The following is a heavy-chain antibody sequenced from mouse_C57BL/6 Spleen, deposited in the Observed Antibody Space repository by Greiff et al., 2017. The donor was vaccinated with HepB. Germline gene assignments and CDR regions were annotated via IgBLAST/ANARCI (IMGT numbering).Heavy chain of an antibody. V-gene: IGHV1-18*01. J-gene: IGHJ3*01. Sequence: VQLQQSGPELVKPGASVKIPCKASGYTFTDYNMDWVKQSHGKSLEWIGDINPNNGGTIYNQKFKDKATLTVDKSSSTAYMELRSLTSEDTAVYYCARSNYYSNYEGAWFAYWGQGTLVTVSA. CDR2: INPNNGGT. CDR3: ARSNYYSNYEGAWFAY. D-gene: IGHD2-5*01. CDR1: GYTFTDYN.